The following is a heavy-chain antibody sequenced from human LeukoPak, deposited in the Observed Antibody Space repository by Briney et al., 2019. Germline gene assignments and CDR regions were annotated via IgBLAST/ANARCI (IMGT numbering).Heavy chain of an antibody. V-gene: IGHV4-59*08. CDR1: GGSISSYY. J-gene: IGHJ4*02. Sequence: SETLSLTCTVSGGSISSYYWSWIRQPPGKELEWIGYIYNSGTTDYNPSLKTRVTISVDTSKNQFSLKLSSVTAADAAVYYCARLQRVGNTGYYFDYWGQGTLVTVSS. CDR2: IYNSGTT. CDR3: ARLQRVGNTGYYFDY. D-gene: IGHD3-9*01.